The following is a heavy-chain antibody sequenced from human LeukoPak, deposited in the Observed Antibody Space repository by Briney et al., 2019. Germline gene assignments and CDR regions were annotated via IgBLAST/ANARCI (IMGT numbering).Heavy chain of an antibody. J-gene: IGHJ4*02. CDR3: ARSGSGYLRYYFDY. Sequence: PSETLSITCTVSGGSISSSSYYWGWIRQPPGKGLEWIGSMYSSGSTYYNPSLKSRVTISVDTSKNQFSLKLSSVTAADTAVYYCARSGSGYLRYYFDYWGQGTLVTVSS. D-gene: IGHD5-12*01. CDR1: GGSISSSSYY. V-gene: IGHV4-39*07. CDR2: MYSSGST.